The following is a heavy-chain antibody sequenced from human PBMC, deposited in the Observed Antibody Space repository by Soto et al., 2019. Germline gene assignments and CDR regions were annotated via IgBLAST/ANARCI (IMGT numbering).Heavy chain of an antibody. CDR1: GFTFSSYS. CDR3: ATLSTIPPLRNS. J-gene: IGHJ5*02. Sequence: VGSLRLSCAASGFTFSSYSMNWVRQAPGKGLEWISYISSGGSTIYYADSVKGRFTISRDNPKNSLYLQMSSLRAEDTAVYYCATLSTIPPLRNSWGQGTRVTVSS. D-gene: IGHD1-1*01. CDR2: ISSGGSTI. V-gene: IGHV3-48*01.